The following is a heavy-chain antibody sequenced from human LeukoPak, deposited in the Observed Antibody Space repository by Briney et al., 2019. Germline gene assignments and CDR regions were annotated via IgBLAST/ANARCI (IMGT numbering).Heavy chain of an antibody. CDR2: INPNSGGT. CDR3: ARVGPPDASGMDV. Sequence: ASVKVSCKASGYTFTGYYIHWVRQAPGQGLEWMGRINPNSGGTSYAQKFQGKVTMTRDTSTNTAYMELSRLRSDDTAVYYCARVGPPDASGMDVWGQGTTVTVSS. CDR1: GYTFTGYY. J-gene: IGHJ6*02. V-gene: IGHV1-2*06. D-gene: IGHD2-2*01.